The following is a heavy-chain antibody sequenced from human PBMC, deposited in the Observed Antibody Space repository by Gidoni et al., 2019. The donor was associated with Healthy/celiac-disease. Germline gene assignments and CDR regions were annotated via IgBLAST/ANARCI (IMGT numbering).Heavy chain of an antibody. CDR1: GFTFDDYA. D-gene: IGHD3-22*01. CDR3: AKSSHYYDSSGYYLFDY. Sequence: EVQLVESGGGLVQPGRSLRLSCAASGFTFDDYAMHWVRQAPGKGLEWVSGISWNSGSIGYADSVKGRFTISRDNAKNSLYLQMNSLRAEDTALYYCAKSSHYYDSSGYYLFDYWGQGTLVTVSS. CDR2: ISWNSGSI. J-gene: IGHJ4*02. V-gene: IGHV3-9*01.